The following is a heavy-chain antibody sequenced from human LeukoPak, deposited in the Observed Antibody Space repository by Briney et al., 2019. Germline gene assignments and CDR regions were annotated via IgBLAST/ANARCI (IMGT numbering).Heavy chain of an antibody. V-gene: IGHV3-23*01. D-gene: IGHD6-13*01. CDR1: GFTFSSYA. CDR2: ISGSGGST. J-gene: IGHJ6*03. CDR3: AKGLIAAAGTIPNYYYYYYMDV. Sequence: TGGSLRLSCAASGFTFSSYAMSWVRQAPGKGLEWVSAISGSGGSTYYADSVKGRFTISRDNSKNTLYLQMNSLRAEDTAVYYCAKGLIAAAGTIPNYYYYYYMDVWGKGTTVTVSS.